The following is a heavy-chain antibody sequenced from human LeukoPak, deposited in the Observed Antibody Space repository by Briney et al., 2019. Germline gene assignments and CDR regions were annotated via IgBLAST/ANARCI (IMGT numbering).Heavy chain of an antibody. V-gene: IGHV4-34*01. CDR2: INHSGST. Sequence: PSETLSLTCAVYGGSFSGYYWSWIGQPRGKGLEWIGEINHSGSTNYNPSLKSRVTISVDTSKNQFSLKLSSVTAADTAVYYCARGGMVRGVITKAIGQYYFDYWGQGTLVTVSS. D-gene: IGHD3-10*01. CDR3: ARGGMVRGVITKAIGQYYFDY. CDR1: GGSFSGYY. J-gene: IGHJ4*02.